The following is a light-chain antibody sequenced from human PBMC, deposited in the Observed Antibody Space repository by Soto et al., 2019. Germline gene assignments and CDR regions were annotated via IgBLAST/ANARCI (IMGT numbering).Light chain of an antibody. CDR2: DAS. CDR1: QSVSSY. Sequence: EIVLTQSPATLSLSPGERATLSCRASQSVSSYLARHQQKPGQAPRLLIYDASNRATGIPARFSGSGSGTDFTLTISSLEPEDFAVYYCQQRSNWPPITFGQGTRLEIK. V-gene: IGKV3-11*01. CDR3: QQRSNWPPIT. J-gene: IGKJ5*01.